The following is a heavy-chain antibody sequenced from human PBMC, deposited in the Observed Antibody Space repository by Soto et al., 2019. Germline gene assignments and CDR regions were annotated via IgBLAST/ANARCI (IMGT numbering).Heavy chain of an antibody. V-gene: IGHV5-51*01. CDR1: GYSFTSYW. Sequence: GESMKISCKGSGYSFTSYWIGCVRQMPGKGLEWMGIIYPGDSDTRYSPSFQGQVTISADKSISTAYLQWSSLKASDTAMYYCASLTYYYDSSGSPDAFDIWGQGTMVTVSS. CDR3: ASLTYYYDSSGSPDAFDI. J-gene: IGHJ3*02. CDR2: IYPGDSDT. D-gene: IGHD3-22*01.